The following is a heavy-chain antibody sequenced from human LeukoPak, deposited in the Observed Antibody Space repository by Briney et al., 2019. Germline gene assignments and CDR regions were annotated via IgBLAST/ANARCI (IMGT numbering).Heavy chain of an antibody. CDR1: GFTFSSYS. CDR2: ISSSSSTI. D-gene: IGHD2-15*01. V-gene: IGHV3-48*04. Sequence: GGSLRLSCAASGFTFSSYSMNWVRQAPGKGLEWVSYISSSSSTIYYADSVKGRFTISRDNAKNSLYLQMNSLRAEDTAVYYCARAGYCSGGSCYRGMDAFDIWGQGTMVTVSS. CDR3: ARAGYCSGGSCYRGMDAFDI. J-gene: IGHJ3*02.